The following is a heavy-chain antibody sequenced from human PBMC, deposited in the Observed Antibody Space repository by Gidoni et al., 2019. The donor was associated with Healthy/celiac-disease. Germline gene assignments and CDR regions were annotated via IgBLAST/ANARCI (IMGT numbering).Heavy chain of an antibody. CDR3: ARGLRSYSVY. Sequence: QVPLQQWGAGLLKPSETLSLTCAVYGGSFSGYYWSWIRQAPGKGLEWIGEINHSGSNNYNPSLKSRVTISVDTSKNQFSLELSSVTAADTAVYYCARGLRSYSVYWGQGTLVTVSS. CDR1: GGSFSGYY. J-gene: IGHJ4*02. V-gene: IGHV4-34*01. D-gene: IGHD1-26*01. CDR2: INHSGSN.